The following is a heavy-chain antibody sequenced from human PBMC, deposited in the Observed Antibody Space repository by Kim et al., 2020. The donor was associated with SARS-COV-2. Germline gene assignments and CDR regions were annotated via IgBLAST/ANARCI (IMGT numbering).Heavy chain of an antibody. Sequence: ASVKVSCKASGDTFTSYYMHWGRQAPGQGLEWMGRINPSGGSTSYAQKFQGRVTMTRDTPTSTVYMELSSLRSEDTAVYYCARIVDQVGASGDLYFQHWGQGTLVTVSS. V-gene: IGHV1-46*01. CDR2: INPSGGST. CDR1: GDTFTSYY. D-gene: IGHD1-26*01. CDR3: ARIVDQVGASGDLYFQH. J-gene: IGHJ1*01.